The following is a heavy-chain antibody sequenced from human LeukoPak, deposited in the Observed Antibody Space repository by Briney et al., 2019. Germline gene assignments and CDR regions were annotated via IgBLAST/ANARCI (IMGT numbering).Heavy chain of an antibody. V-gene: IGHV3-74*01. D-gene: IGHD3-10*02. CDR3: ASPGDNYAVLGLDY. Sequence: GGFLRLSCAASGFTLSKYWMHWVRQAPGKGLAWVSRISSDGTTTAYADSVKGRFTISRDSAKNMLYLQMNSLRVEDTAMYYCASPGDNYAVLGLDYWGQGTLVTVSS. J-gene: IGHJ4*02. CDR1: GFTLSKYW. CDR2: ISSDGTTT.